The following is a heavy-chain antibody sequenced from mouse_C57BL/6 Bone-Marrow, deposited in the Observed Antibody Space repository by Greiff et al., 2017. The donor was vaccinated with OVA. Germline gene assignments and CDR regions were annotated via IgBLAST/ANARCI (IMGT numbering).Heavy chain of an antibody. D-gene: IGHD1-1*01. CDR1: GYAFSSSW. J-gene: IGHJ1*03. Sequence: QVHVKQSGPELVKPGASVKISCKASGYAFSSSWMNWVKQRPGKGLEWIGRIYPGDGDTNYNGKFKGKATLTADKSSSTAYMQLSSLTSEDSVVYFCAILYGSSYWYFDVWGTGTTVTVSS. CDR3: AILYGSSYWYFDV. V-gene: IGHV1-82*01. CDR2: IYPGDGDT.